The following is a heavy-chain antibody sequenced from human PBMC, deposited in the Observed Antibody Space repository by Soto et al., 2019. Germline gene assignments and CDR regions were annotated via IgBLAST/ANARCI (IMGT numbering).Heavy chain of an antibody. V-gene: IGHV3-33*01. Sequence: QVQLVESGGGLVQPGRSLRLSCAASGFTFSSYGMHWVRQAPGKGLEWVAVIWYDGSNKYYADSVKGRFTISRDNSKNTLYLQMNSLRAEDTAVYYCARNIEYYDFWSGYYRDYYYGMDVWGQGTTVTVSS. CDR1: GFTFSSYG. CDR2: IWYDGSNK. D-gene: IGHD3-3*01. CDR3: ARNIEYYDFWSGYYRDYYYGMDV. J-gene: IGHJ6*02.